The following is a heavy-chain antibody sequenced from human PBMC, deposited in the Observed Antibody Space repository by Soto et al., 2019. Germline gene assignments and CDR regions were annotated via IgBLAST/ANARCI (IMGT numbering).Heavy chain of an antibody. V-gene: IGHV1-2*02. D-gene: IGHD3-9*01. Sequence: QVQLVQSGAEVKKPGASVKVSCKASGYIFTGYYIQWVRQAPGQGLEWMGWINTKTGGTKYAQKFQDRVTMTRDTSINTAYMEVSRLRSDDTAVYYCATDKVAFDMWGQGTMVTVSS. CDR1: GYIFTGYY. J-gene: IGHJ3*02. CDR2: INTKTGGT. CDR3: ATDKVAFDM.